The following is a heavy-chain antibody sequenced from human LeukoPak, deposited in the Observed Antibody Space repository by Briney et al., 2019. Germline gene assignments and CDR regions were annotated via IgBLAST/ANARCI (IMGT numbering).Heavy chain of an antibody. CDR1: GFTFSNYA. CDR3: ARGGVATNY. Sequence: GGSLRLSCAASGFTFSNYAMSWVRQAPGKGLEWVANIKQDGSEKYYVDSVKGRFTISRDNAKNSLYLQMNSLRAEDTAVYYCARGGVATNYWGQGTLVTVSS. CDR2: IKQDGSEK. D-gene: IGHD5-12*01. V-gene: IGHV3-7*01. J-gene: IGHJ4*02.